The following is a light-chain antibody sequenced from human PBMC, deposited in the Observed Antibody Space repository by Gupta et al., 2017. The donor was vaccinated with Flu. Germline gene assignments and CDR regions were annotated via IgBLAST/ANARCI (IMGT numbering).Light chain of an antibody. Sequence: EIVMTQSPATLSASPGERATLSCRASQSVSSNLAWYQQKPGQAPRLLIYGASTRATGIPARLSGSGAGTEFTLTISSLQSEDFAVYYCQQLNNWPPRDSFGQGTKLEIK. CDR2: GAS. CDR1: QSVSSN. J-gene: IGKJ2*03. V-gene: IGKV3-15*01. CDR3: QQLNNWPPRDS.